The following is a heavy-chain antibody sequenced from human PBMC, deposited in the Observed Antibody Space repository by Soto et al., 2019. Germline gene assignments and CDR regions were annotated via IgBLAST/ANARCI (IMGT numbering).Heavy chain of an antibody. J-gene: IGHJ4*02. CDR1: GFTFSNYA. D-gene: IGHD3-22*01. V-gene: IGHV3-23*01. CDR2: IGGRATSA. Sequence: EVQLLESGGGLVQPGGSLRLSCAASGFTFSNYAMSWVRQAPGKGLEWVSGIGGRATSAYYADSVKGRFAISRDNYYNALFLQLNSLRAEDTAVYYCAKSRYSDSSGDFYDFWGQGTLVSVSS. CDR3: AKSRYSDSSGDFYDF.